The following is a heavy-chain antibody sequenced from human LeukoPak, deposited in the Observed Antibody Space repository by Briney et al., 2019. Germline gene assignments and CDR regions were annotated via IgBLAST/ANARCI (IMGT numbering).Heavy chain of an antibody. V-gene: IGHV3-49*04. CDR2: IRSKAYGGTT. CDR1: GFTFGDYA. D-gene: IGHD6-13*01. CDR3: TRDGLSSSWYRVGWFDP. Sequence: HSGGSLRLSCTASGFTFGDYAMSWVRQAPGKGLEWVGFIRSKAYGGTTGYAASVKGRFTISRDDSKSIAYLQMNSLKTEDTAVYYCTRDGLSSSWYRVGWFDPWGQGTLVTVSS. J-gene: IGHJ5*02.